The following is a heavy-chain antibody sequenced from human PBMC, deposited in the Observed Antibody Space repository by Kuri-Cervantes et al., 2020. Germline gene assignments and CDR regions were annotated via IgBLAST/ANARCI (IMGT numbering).Heavy chain of an antibody. CDR1: GFTFSSYD. J-gene: IGHJ4*02. CDR2: IGTAGDT. V-gene: IGHV3-13*01. D-gene: IGHD1-26*01. Sequence: GGSLRLSCAASGFTFSSYDMHWVRQATGKGLEWVSAIGTAGDTYYPGSVKGRFTISRDNAKNSLYLQMNSLRAEDTAVYYCARGALYSGSYYEGYWGQGTLVTVSS. CDR3: ARGALYSGSYYEGY.